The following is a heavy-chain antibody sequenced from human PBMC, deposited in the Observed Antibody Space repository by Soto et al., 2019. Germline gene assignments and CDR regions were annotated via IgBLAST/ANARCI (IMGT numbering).Heavy chain of an antibody. D-gene: IGHD1-26*01. CDR3: ARDPEWDGNHFDI. CDR1: GFTFSNYW. J-gene: IGHJ3*02. Sequence: EVQLLESGGGLVQPGGSLRLSCAASGFTFSNYWMHWVRQVPGKGLVWVSRISSDESTTTYADSVKGRFTISRDNAKNTLYLQMNSLRDEDTAVYYCARDPEWDGNHFDIWGQGTMVTVSS. CDR2: ISSDESTT. V-gene: IGHV3-74*01.